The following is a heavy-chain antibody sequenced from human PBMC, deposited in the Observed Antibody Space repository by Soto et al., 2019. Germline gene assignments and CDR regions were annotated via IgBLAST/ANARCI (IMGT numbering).Heavy chain of an antibody. CDR1: GGSISSYY. CDR3: ARDGISYYGSGSNGMDV. D-gene: IGHD3-10*01. V-gene: IGHV4-59*01. Sequence: SETLSLTCTVSGGSISSYYWSWIRQPPGKGLEWIGYIYYSGSTNYNPSLKSRVTISVDTSKNQFSLKLSSVTAADTAVYYCARDGISYYGSGSNGMDVWGQGTTVPVSS. J-gene: IGHJ6*02. CDR2: IYYSGST.